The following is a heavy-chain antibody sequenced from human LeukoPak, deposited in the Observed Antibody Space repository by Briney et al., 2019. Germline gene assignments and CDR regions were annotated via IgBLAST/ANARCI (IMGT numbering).Heavy chain of an antibody. J-gene: IGHJ6*02. D-gene: IGHD3-22*01. CDR2: IWYDGSNK. Sequence: GGSLRLSWAASGFTFSSYGMHWVRQAPGKGLEWVAVIWYDGSNKYYADSVKGRFTISRDNSKNTLYLQMNSLRAEDTAVYYCAKGGITMIVRVGMDVWGQGTTVTVSS. V-gene: IGHV3-33*06. CDR3: AKGGITMIVRVGMDV. CDR1: GFTFSSYG.